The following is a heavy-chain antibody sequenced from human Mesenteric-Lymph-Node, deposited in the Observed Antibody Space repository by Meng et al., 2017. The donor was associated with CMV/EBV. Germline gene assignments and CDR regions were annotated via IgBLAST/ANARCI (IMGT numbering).Heavy chain of an antibody. CDR1: GYSFTSYW. J-gene: IGHJ6*02. CDR2: IHPGDSDI. V-gene: IGHV5-51*01. CDR3: ASSRRYYDILTGYKYFYHGMDV. D-gene: IGHD3-9*01. Sequence: KVSCKGSGYSFTSYWIAWVRQMPGKGLEWMGIIHPGDSDIRYSPSFQGQVTISADRSTNTAYLQWSRLRASDTAIYYCASSRRYYDILTGYKYFYHGMDVWGQGTTVTVSS.